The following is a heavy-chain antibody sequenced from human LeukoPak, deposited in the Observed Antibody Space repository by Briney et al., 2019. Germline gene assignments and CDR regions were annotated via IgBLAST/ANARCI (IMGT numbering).Heavy chain of an antibody. Sequence: PGGSLRLSCAASGFTFSLYTMHWVRQAPGKGLEWVSSISSSSSYIYYADSVKGRFTISRDNAKNSLYLQMNSLRAEDTAVYYCAREDSFMITFGGVIAAGFDYRGQGTLVTVSS. D-gene: IGHD3-16*02. CDR2: ISSSSSYI. CDR3: AREDSFMITFGGVIAAGFDY. J-gene: IGHJ4*02. V-gene: IGHV3-21*01. CDR1: GFTFSLYT.